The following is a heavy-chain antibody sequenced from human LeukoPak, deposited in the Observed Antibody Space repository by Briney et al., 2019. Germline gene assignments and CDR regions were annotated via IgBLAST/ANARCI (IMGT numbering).Heavy chain of an antibody. V-gene: IGHV3-23*01. D-gene: IGHD5-18*01. CDR1: GFTFSSYA. CDR2: IIGSGGST. J-gene: IGHJ4*02. CDR3: AKYSYNYGAFDY. Sequence: GGSLRLSCAASGFTFSSYAMSWVRQAPGEGLGCVSAIIGSGGSTYYADSVKGRFTISRDNSKNTLHLQMNSLRAEDTAVYYCAKYSYNYGAFDYWGQGTLVTVSS.